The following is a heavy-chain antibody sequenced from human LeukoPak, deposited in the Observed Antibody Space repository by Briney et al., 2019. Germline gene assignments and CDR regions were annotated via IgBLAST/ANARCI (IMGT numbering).Heavy chain of an antibody. V-gene: IGHV6-1*01. CDR1: RDSVSSNTAA. CDR3: AREDPGVVAFDL. Sequence: SQTLSLTCAISRDSVSSNTAAWTWIRQSPSRGLEWLGRTYYRSKWYDDYAVSVKSRIIINPDTSKNQFSLQLNSVTPDDTAVYYCAREDPGVVAFDLWGQGTLVTVSS. CDR2: TYYRSKWYD. D-gene: IGHD2-21*01. J-gene: IGHJ4*02.